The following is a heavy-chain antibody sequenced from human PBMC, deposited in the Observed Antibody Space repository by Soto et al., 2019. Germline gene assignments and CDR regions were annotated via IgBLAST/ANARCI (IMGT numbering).Heavy chain of an antibody. CDR1: GFTFSSYA. CDR2: ISGSGGST. J-gene: IGHJ4*02. Sequence: PGGSLRLSCAASGFTFSSYAMSRVRQAPGKGLEWVSAISGSGGSTYYADSVKGRFTISRDNSKNTLYLQMNSLRAEDTAVYYCAKGTNYYDRSDLVAYWGRGPLVTVSS. D-gene: IGHD3-22*01. V-gene: IGHV3-23*01. CDR3: AKGTNYYDRSDLVAY.